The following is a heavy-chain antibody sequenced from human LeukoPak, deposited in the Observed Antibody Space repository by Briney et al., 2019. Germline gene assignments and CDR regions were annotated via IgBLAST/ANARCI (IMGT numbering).Heavy chain of an antibody. V-gene: IGHV1-69*05. D-gene: IGHD4-11*01. CDR3: ARVLTSNLRGYYFDY. J-gene: IGHJ4*02. CDR1: GGTFSSYA. Sequence: GASVKVSCKASGGTFSSYAISWVRQAPGQGLEWMGGIIPIFGTANYAQKFQGRVTITTDESTSTAYMELSSLRSEDTAVYYCARVLTSNLRGYYFDYWGQGTLVTVSS. CDR2: IIPIFGTA.